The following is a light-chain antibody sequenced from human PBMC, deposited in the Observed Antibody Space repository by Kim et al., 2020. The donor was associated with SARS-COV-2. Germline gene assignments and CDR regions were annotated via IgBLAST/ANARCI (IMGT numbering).Light chain of an antibody. V-gene: IGLV1-44*01. J-gene: IGLJ3*02. CDR1: RSNIGSNT. CDR2: SNN. Sequence: PGQRVTISCSGRRSNIGSNTVNWYQQLPGTAPKLLIYSNNQRPSGVPDRFSGSKSGTSASLAISGLQSEDEADYYCAAWDDSLNGVFGGGTQLTVL. CDR3: AAWDDSLNGV.